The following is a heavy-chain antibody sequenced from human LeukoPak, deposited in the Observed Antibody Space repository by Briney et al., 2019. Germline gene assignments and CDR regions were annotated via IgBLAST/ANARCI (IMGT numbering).Heavy chain of an antibody. CDR2: INPSGGGT. V-gene: IGHV1-46*01. Sequence: ASVKVSCKASGYTFTSYYIHWVRQAPGQGLEWMGIINPSGGGTSYAQKFQGRVTMTRDTSTSTVYMELSSLRSEDTAVYYCARRVDTAMPSRYYFDYWGQGTPVTVSS. CDR3: ARRVDTAMPSRYYFDY. J-gene: IGHJ4*02. CDR1: GYTFTSYY. D-gene: IGHD5-18*01.